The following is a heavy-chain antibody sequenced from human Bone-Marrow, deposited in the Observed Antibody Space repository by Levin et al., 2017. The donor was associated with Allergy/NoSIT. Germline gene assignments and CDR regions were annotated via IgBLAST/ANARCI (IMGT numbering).Heavy chain of an antibody. Sequence: GGSLRLSCAASGFTFDDYGMSWVRQAPGKGLEWVSGINWNGGSTGYADSVKGRFTISRDNAKNSLYLQMNSLRAEDTALYYCARDWEIAAAGGLWSYWGQGTLVTVSS. CDR3: ARDWEIAAAGGLWSY. CDR1: GFTFDDYG. J-gene: IGHJ4*02. CDR2: INWNGGST. V-gene: IGHV3-20*04. D-gene: IGHD6-13*01.